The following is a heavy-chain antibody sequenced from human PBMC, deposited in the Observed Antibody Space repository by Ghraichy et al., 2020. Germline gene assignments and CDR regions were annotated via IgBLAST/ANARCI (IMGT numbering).Heavy chain of an antibody. CDR3: ASGQGIWSPDY. CDR1: GFTFSSHW. J-gene: IGHJ4*02. D-gene: IGHD3-3*01. V-gene: IGHV3-7*01. Sequence: GGSLRLSCIASGFTFSSHWMTWVRQAPGKGLEWVANIKEDGSEKYYLDSVKGRFTISRANVKNSLFLQMNSLRAEDTAVYFCASGQGIWSPDYWGQGTLVTVSS. CDR2: IKEDGSEK.